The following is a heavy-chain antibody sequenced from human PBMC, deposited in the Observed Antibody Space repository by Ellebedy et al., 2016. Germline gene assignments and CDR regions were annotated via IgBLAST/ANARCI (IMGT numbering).Heavy chain of an antibody. CDR2: IWYDGSNK. V-gene: IGHV3-33*01. J-gene: IGHJ4*02. CDR3: ARCWGSYRPLDY. D-gene: IGHD3-16*02. CDR1: GFTFSSYG. Sequence: GGSLRLSCAASGFTFSSYGMHWVRQAPGKGLEWVAVIWYDGSNKYYADSVKGRFTISRDNSKNTLYLQMTSLRAEDTAVYYCARCWGSYRPLDYWGQGTLVTVSS.